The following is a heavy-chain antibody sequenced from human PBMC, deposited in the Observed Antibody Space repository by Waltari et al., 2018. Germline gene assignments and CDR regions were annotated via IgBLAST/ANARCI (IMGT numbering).Heavy chain of an antibody. CDR2: IRYDGSNK. CDR3: AKVTAGSYYFDY. Sequence: QVQLVESGGGVVQPGGSLRLSCAASGFTFSSYGMHWVRQAPGKGLEWVAFIRYDGSNKYYADSVKGRFTISRDNSKNTLYLQMNSLRAEDTAVYYCAKVTAGSYYFDYWGQGNLVTVSS. V-gene: IGHV3-30*02. J-gene: IGHJ4*02. CDR1: GFTFSSYG. D-gene: IGHD1-26*01.